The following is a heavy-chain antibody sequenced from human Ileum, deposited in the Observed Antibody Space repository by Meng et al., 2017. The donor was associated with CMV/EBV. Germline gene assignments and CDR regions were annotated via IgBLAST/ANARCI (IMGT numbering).Heavy chain of an antibody. CDR1: GGSLIGTNW. CDR3: GDPPADY. Sequence: TVYLHYVVSGGSLIGTNWWNWVHQPPGGGLEWIGEIFHSGATNYNPSLKSRVTISIDNSKNQFSLKLTSVTAADTAVYFCGDPPADYWGQGVLVTVSS. J-gene: IGHJ4*02. V-gene: IGHV4-4*01. CDR2: IFHSGAT.